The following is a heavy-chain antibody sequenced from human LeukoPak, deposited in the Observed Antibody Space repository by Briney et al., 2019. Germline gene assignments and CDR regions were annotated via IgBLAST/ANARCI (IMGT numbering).Heavy chain of an antibody. Sequence: ASVKVSCKASGYTFTGYYMHWVQQAPGQGLEWMGWINPNSGGTNYAQKFQGRVTMTRDTSISTAYMELSRLRSDDTAVYYCARIKTVGYYYYMDVWGKGTTVTISS. J-gene: IGHJ6*03. V-gene: IGHV1-2*02. CDR2: INPNSGGT. CDR1: GYTFTGYY. CDR3: ARIKTVGYYYYMDV. D-gene: IGHD4-23*01.